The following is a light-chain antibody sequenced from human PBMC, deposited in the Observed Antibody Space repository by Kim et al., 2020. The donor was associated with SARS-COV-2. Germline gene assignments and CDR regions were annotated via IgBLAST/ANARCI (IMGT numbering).Light chain of an antibody. J-gene: IGLJ1*01. V-gene: IGLV3-1*01. CDR1: KLGDKY. CDR2: QDN. CDR3: QAWDSSTYV. Sequence: SYELTQPPSVSVFPGQTASITCSGDKLGDKYASWYQQKPGQSPVLVIYQDNKRPSGIPERFSGSNSGNTATLTISGTQAMDEADYYCQAWDSSTYVFGPGTEVTVL.